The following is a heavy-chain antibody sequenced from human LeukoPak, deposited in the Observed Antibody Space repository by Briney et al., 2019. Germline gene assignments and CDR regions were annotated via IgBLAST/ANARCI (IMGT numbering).Heavy chain of an antibody. V-gene: IGHV4-61*02. CDR3: ATSASSGSNYFDP. Sequence: SETLSLTCTVSGGSITSGSYYWTWIRQPAGKGLEWVGRIHSSGSTNYNPSHNSRVTVSADTSNNQFSLKLSSVTAADTAIYYCATSASSGSNYFDPWGQGILVTVSS. J-gene: IGHJ5*02. CDR1: GGSITSGSYY. CDR2: IHSSGST. D-gene: IGHD4/OR15-4a*01.